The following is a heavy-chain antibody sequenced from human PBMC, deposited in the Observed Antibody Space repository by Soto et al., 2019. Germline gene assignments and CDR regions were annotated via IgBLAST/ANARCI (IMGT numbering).Heavy chain of an antibody. D-gene: IGHD4-4*01. Sequence: GGSLRLSCAASEFSFSNYAMHWVRQAPGKGLEWVAVISYDGDNKYYADSVKGRFTLSRDNSKNTLYLQTNSLRAEDTAVYYCARVMNEYSNYGSAGGFDYWGQGTLVTVSS. CDR2: ISYDGDNK. CDR1: EFSFSNYA. J-gene: IGHJ4*02. CDR3: ARVMNEYSNYGSAGGFDY. V-gene: IGHV3-30-3*01.